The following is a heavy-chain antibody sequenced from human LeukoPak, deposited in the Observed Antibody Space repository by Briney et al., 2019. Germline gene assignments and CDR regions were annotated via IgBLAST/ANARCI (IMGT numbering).Heavy chain of an antibody. Sequence: SETLSLTCTVSGGSISSTNYYWGWIRQPPGKGLEWIGEINHSGSTNYNPSLKSRVTISVDTSKNQFSLKLSSVTAADTAVYYCARRRYMDVWGKGTTVTISS. J-gene: IGHJ6*03. CDR3: ARRRYMDV. V-gene: IGHV4-39*07. CDR2: INHSGST. CDR1: GGSISSTNYY.